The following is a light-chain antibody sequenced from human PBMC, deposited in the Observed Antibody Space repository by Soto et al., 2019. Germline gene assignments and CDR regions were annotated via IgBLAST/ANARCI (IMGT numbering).Light chain of an antibody. J-gene: IGKJ2*01. Sequence: DIQMTQSPSTRSASVGDRVTITGRGSQSISSWLAWYQQKPGKAPKLLIYKASSLESGVPSRFSGSGSGTEFTLTISSLQPDDFATYYCQQYNSYSRTFGQGTKLEIK. CDR1: QSISSW. CDR3: QQYNSYSRT. CDR2: KAS. V-gene: IGKV1-5*03.